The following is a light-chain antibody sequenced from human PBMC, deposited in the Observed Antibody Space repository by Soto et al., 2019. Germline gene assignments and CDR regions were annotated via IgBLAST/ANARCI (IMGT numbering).Light chain of an antibody. CDR1: QTVSQDY. Sequence: EIVLTQSPGTLSLSPGERATFSCRASQTVSQDYLAWFQHKPGQAPRLLMFSATSRAAGIPDRFSGSGSGTDFTLTISRLDPEDFAVYFCQQYGSSPQTFCQGTRVEIK. CDR3: QQYGSSPQT. J-gene: IGKJ1*01. V-gene: IGKV3-20*01. CDR2: SAT.